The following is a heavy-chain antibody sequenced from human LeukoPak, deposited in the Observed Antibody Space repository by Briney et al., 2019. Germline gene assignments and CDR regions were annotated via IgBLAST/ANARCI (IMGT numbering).Heavy chain of an antibody. J-gene: IGHJ4*02. V-gene: IGHV4-34*01. D-gene: IGHD3-3*01. CDR2: INHSGST. CDR1: GGSFSLYY. Sequence: SETLSLTCAVYGGSFSLYYWSWIRQPPGKGLEWIGEINHSGSTNYNPSLKSRVTISVDTSKNQFSLKLRSVTAADTAVYYCARHQGLAWSGYYMGYWGQGSLVTVSS. CDR3: ARHQGLAWSGYYMGY.